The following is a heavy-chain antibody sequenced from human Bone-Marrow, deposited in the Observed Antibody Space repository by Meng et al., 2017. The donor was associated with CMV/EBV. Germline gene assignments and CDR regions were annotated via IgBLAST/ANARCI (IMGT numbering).Heavy chain of an antibody. CDR3: ASSSTIFGVVIRPHYGMDV. CDR2: IYSGGST. J-gene: IGHJ6*02. Sequence: GGSLRLSCAASGFSVSSSYMSWVRQAPGKGLEWVSVIYSGGSTYYADSVKGRFTISRDNSKNTLYLQMNSLRAEDTAVYYCASSSTIFGVVIRPHYGMDVWGQGTTVTVSS. V-gene: IGHV3-66*02. CDR1: GFSVSSSY. D-gene: IGHD3-3*01.